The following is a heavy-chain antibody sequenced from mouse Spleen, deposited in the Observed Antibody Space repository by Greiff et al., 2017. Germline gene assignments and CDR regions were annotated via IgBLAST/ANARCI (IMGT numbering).Heavy chain of an antibody. V-gene: IGHV3-1*01. J-gene: IGHJ2*01. CDR1: GYSITSGYD. CDR2: ISYSGST. Sequence: EVKLQESGPGMVKPSQSLSLTCTVTGYSITSGYDWHWIRHFPGNKLEWMGYISYSGSTNYNPSLKSRISITHDTSKNHFFLKLNSVTTEDTATYYCARRSLSYFDYWGQGTTLTVSS. D-gene: IGHD1-1*01. CDR3: ARRSLSYFDY.